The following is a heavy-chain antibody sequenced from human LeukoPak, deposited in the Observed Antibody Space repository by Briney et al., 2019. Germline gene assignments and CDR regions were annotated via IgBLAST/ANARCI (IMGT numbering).Heavy chain of an antibody. V-gene: IGHV4-30-4*08. CDR1: GFTVSSNY. D-gene: IGHD1-26*01. CDR3: ARDGLYSGSHE. Sequence: LRLSCAASGFTVSSNYMSWIRQPPGKGLEWIGYIYYSGSTYYNPSLKSRVTISVDTSKNQFSLKLSSVTAADTAVYYCARDGLYSGSHEWGQGTLVTVSS. CDR2: IYYSGST. J-gene: IGHJ4*02.